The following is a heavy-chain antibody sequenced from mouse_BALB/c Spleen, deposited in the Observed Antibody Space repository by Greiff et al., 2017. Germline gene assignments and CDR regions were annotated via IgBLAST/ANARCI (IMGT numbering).Heavy chain of an antibody. CDR3: ARGHDDYDGDY. D-gene: IGHD2-4*01. V-gene: IGHV1S81*02. CDR2: INPSNGRT. Sequence: QVQLQQPGAELVKPGASVKLSCKASGYTFTSYWMHWVKQRPGQGLEWIGEINPSNGRTNYNEKFKSKATLTVDKSSSTAYMQLSSLTSEDSAVYYCARGHDDYDGDYWGQGTTLTVSS. J-gene: IGHJ2*01. CDR1: GYTFTSYW.